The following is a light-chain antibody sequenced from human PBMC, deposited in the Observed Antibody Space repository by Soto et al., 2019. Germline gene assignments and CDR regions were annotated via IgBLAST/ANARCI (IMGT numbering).Light chain of an antibody. Sequence: DIQMTQSPSSLSASVGDRVTITCQASQDISNYLNWYQQKPGKAPKLLIYDASNLETGVPSRFSGSVSGTDFTFTISSLQPEDIETYYCQQYDNLPPFTFGPGTKVDIK. CDR3: QQYDNLPPFT. V-gene: IGKV1-33*01. CDR1: QDISNY. J-gene: IGKJ3*01. CDR2: DAS.